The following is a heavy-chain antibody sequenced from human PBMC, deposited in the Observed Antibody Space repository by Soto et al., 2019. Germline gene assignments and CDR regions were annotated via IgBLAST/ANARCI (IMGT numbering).Heavy chain of an antibody. Sequence: QVQLVESGGGVVQPGRSLRLSCAASGFTFSSYAMHWVRQAPGKGLEWVAVISYDGSNKYYADSVKGRFTISRDNSKNTLYLQMNSLRAEDTAVYYCARDSEVVVWVLSFDYWGQGTLVTVSS. CDR2: ISYDGSNK. J-gene: IGHJ4*02. D-gene: IGHD3-22*01. CDR3: ARDSEVVVWVLSFDY. CDR1: GFTFSSYA. V-gene: IGHV3-30-3*01.